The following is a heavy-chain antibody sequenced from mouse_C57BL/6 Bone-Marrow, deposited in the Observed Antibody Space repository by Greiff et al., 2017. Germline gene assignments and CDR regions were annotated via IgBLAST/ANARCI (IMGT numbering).Heavy chain of an antibody. Sequence: VKLMESGPELVKPGASVKISCKASGYAFSSSWMNWVKQRPGKGLEWIGRIYPGDGDTNYKGKFKGKATLTADKSSSTAYMQLSSLTSEDSAVYFCARKGGGNYAWFAYWGQGTLVTVSA. V-gene: IGHV1-82*01. J-gene: IGHJ3*01. CDR3: ARKGGGNYAWFAY. D-gene: IGHD2-1*01. CDR2: IYPGDGDT. CDR1: GYAFSSSW.